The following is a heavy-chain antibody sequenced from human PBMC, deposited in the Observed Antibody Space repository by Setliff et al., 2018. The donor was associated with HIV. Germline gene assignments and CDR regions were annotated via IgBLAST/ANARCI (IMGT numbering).Heavy chain of an antibody. J-gene: IGHJ3*02. V-gene: IGHV3-74*01. CDR1: GFTFSSYW. CDR2: INSDGSST. CDR3: TTDRPDYCSSTSCLGAFDI. D-gene: IGHD2-2*01. Sequence: GGSLRLSCAASGFTFSSYWMHWVRQAPGKGLVWVSRINSDGSSTSYADSVKGRFTISRDDSKNTLYLQMNSLKTEDTAVYYCTTDRPDYCSSTSCLGAFDIWGQGTMVT.